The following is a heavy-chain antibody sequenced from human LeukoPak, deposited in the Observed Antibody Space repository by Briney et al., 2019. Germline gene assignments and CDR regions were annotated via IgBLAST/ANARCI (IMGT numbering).Heavy chain of an antibody. V-gene: IGHV3-23*01. D-gene: IGHD2-2*01. CDR3: AKEKSDCSSTSCYSAFDY. J-gene: IGHJ4*02. CDR2: ISGSGGST. Sequence: QAGGSLRLSCAASGFTFSSYAMSWVRQAPGKGLEWVSAISGSGGSTYYADSVKGRFTISRDNSKNTLCLQMNSLRAEDTAVYYCAKEKSDCSSTSCYSAFDYWGQGTLVTVSS. CDR1: GFTFSSYA.